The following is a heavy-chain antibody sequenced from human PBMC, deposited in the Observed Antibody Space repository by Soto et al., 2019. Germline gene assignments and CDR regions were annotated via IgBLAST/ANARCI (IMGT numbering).Heavy chain of an antibody. CDR3: AREPVGATKYDY. J-gene: IGHJ4*02. D-gene: IGHD1-26*01. V-gene: IGHV3-21*01. CDR1: GFTFSSYK. CDR2: ISSSSDYSSKYI. Sequence: EVQVVESGGGLVKPGGSLRLACAASGFTFSSYKMNWLRQAPGKGLEWVSSISSSSDYSSKYIYYADSVRGRFTISRDDAKNSLYLQMNSLRADDTAVYYCAREPVGATKYDYWGQGTLVTVSS.